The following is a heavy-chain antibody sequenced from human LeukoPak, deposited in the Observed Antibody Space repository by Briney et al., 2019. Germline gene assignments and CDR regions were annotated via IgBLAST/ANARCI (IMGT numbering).Heavy chain of an antibody. Sequence: ASVKVSCKASGYTFTGYYMHWVRQAPGQGLEWMGWINPNSGGTNYAQKFQGWVTMTRDTSASTAYMELSSLRSEDTAVYYCAREGYSSSADYWGQGTLVTVSS. CDR3: AREGYSSSADY. CDR2: INPNSGGT. J-gene: IGHJ4*02. D-gene: IGHD6-13*01. V-gene: IGHV1-2*04. CDR1: GYTFTGYY.